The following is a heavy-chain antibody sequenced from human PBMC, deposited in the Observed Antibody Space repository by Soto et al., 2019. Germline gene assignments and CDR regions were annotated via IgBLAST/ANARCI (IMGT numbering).Heavy chain of an antibody. CDR3: ARVSLYSSSWTYYFDY. J-gene: IGHJ4*02. CDR2: IGTAGDT. D-gene: IGHD6-13*01. Sequence: PGGSLRLSWAASGFTFSSYDMHWVRQATGKGLEWVSAIGTAGDTYYPGSVKGRFTISRENAKNSLYLQMNSLRAGGTAVYYCARVSLYSSSWTYYFDYWGQGTLVTVSS. V-gene: IGHV3-13*01. CDR1: GFTFSSYD.